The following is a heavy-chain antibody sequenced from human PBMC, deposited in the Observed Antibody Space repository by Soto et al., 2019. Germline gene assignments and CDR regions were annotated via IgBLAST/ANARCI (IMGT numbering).Heavy chain of an antibody. J-gene: IGHJ4*02. CDR2: IRSKAYGGTT. CDR3: TRAPPRFGVVIIGYFDY. D-gene: IGHD3-3*01. CDR1: GFTFGDYA. V-gene: IGHV3-49*03. Sequence: GGSLRLSCTASGFTFGDYAMSWFRQAPGKGLEWVGFIRSKAYGGTTEYAASVKGRFTISRDDSKSIAYLQMNSLKTEDTAVYYCTRAPPRFGVVIIGYFDYWGQGTLVTVSS.